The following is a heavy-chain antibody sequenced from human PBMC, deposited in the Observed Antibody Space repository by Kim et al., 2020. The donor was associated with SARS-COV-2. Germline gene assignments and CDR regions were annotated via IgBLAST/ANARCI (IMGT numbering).Heavy chain of an antibody. CDR2: INHSGNT. D-gene: IGHD2-21*01. Sequence: SETLSLTCAVYGGSFSNYYWSWIRQSPGEGLEWIGEINHSGNTNYNPSLKSRVTISVDTSKNQFSLKLSSVTAADTAVYYCARIEVFDFDYWGQGTLVTV. CDR3: ARIEVFDFDY. V-gene: IGHV4-34*01. J-gene: IGHJ4*02. CDR1: GGSFSNYY.